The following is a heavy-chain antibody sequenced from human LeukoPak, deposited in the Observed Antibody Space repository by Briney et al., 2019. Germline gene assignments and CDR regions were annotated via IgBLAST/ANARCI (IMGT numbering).Heavy chain of an antibody. Sequence: SETLSLTCIVSNYSISSDYYWGWIRQPPGKGLEWIGSIHHSGRTYYNPSLKSRVTISVDTSKNHFSLKLHSVTAADTAVYYCARDHLANLASRLFDPWGQGTLGTVSS. J-gene: IGHJ5*02. CDR1: NYSISSDYY. V-gene: IGHV4-38-2*02. CDR2: IHHSGRT. CDR3: ARDHLANLASRLFDP. D-gene: IGHD3-3*01.